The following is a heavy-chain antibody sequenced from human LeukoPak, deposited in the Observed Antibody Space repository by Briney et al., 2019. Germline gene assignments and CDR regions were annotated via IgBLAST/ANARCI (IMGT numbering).Heavy chain of an antibody. J-gene: IGHJ6*03. CDR1: GYTFTGYY. D-gene: IGHD2-21*02. CDR2: INPNSGGT. Sequence: ASVTVSCKASGYTFTGYYMHWVRQAPGQGLEWMGWINPNSGGTNYQGRVTMTRDTSISTAYMELSRLRSDDTATYYCARAVTEYSYYYYYMDVWGKGTTVTVSS. V-gene: IGHV1-2*02. CDR3: ARAVTEYSYYYYYMDV.